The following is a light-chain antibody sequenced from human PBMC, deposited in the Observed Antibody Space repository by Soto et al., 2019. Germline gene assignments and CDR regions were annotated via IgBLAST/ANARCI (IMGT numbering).Light chain of an antibody. CDR3: VTWDQSLNGVV. V-gene: IGLV1-44*01. J-gene: IGLJ3*02. CDR1: IFNIASHP. CDR2: SND. Sequence: SVLVQPPSASGTPGQKVTIFCSGTIFNIASHPVNWYQRLPGTAPKLLIHSNDQRPSGVPDRFSGSKSGTSASLALSGLQSDDEADYYCVTWDQSLNGVVFGGGTKVTVL.